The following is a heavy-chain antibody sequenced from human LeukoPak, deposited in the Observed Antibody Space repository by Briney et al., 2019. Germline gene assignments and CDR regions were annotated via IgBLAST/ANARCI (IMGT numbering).Heavy chain of an antibody. J-gene: IGHJ4*02. V-gene: IGHV3-21*04. Sequence: GGSLRLSCAASGFAFSSYTMNWVRQAPGKGLEWVSFISTSSSYIYYADSVKGRFTISRDNARNSLYLQMNSLRAEDTAVYYCAKDTREGLLWCGRFDYWGQGTLVTVSS. D-gene: IGHD3-10*01. CDR3: AKDTREGLLWCGRFDY. CDR2: ISTSSSYI. CDR1: GFAFSSYT.